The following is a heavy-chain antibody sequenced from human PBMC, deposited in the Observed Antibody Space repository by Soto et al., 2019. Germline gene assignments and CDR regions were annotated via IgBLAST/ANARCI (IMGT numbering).Heavy chain of an antibody. CDR2: ISYDGSNK. D-gene: IGHD1-7*01. CDR1: GFTFSSYG. CDR3: AKELELRGYFDY. J-gene: IGHJ4*02. Sequence: QVQLVESGGGVVQPGRSLRLSCAASGFTFSSYGMHWVRQAPGKGLEWVAVISYDGSNKYYADSVKGRFTISRDNSKNTLYLQMNSLRAEDTAVYYCAKELELRGYFDYWGQGTLVTVSS. V-gene: IGHV3-30*18.